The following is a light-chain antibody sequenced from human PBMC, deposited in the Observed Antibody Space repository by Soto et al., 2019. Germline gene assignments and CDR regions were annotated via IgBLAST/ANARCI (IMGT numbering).Light chain of an antibody. CDR2: DAS. V-gene: IGKV3-11*01. CDR3: QHRANWPIT. J-gene: IGKJ4*01. CDR1: QSVRSH. Sequence: EIVLTQSPATLSLSPGERATLSCRASQSVRSHLDWYQQKPGQAPRLLLYDASNRATGIPARFSGSGSGTDSTLTISSLEPEDFAFYYCQHRANWPITFGGGTKVEIK.